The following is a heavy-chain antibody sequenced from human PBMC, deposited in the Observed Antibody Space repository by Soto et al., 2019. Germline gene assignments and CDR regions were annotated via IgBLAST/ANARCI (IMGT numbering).Heavy chain of an antibody. J-gene: IGHJ5*02. CDR1: GFSLSTTGVG. D-gene: IGHD3-10*01. Sequence: QITLKESGPTLVRPTQTLTLTCTFSGFSLSTTGVGVGWIRQPPGKALEWLALIYWDDDKRYSPSLKSRLTITKDTSKNEGILTMTNMDPVDTATDSCAQRLRDYGLGREWANYFDRWGQGTLVTVSS. V-gene: IGHV2-5*02. CDR2: IYWDDDK. CDR3: AQRLRDYGLGREWANYFDR.